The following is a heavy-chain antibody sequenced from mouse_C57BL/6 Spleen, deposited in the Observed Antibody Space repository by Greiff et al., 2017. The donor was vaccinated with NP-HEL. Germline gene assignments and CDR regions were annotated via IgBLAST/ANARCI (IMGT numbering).Heavy chain of an antibody. J-gene: IGHJ4*01. CDR1: GFNIKDYY. CDR2: IDPEDGDT. D-gene: IGHD1-1*01. Sequence: EVKLQQSGAELVRPGASVKLSCTASGFNIKDYYMHWVKQRPEQGLEWIGRIDPEDGDTEYAPKFQGKATMTADTSSNTAYLQLSSLTSEDTAVYYCTTRGAYGSSYGDYAMDYWGQGTSVTVSS. V-gene: IGHV14-1*01. CDR3: TTRGAYGSSYGDYAMDY.